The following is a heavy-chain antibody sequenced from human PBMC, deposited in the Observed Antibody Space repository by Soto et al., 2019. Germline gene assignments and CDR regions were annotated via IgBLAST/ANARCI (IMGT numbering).Heavy chain of an antibody. CDR3: ARDIDELRPYDYYYYYGMDV. Sequence: TSETLSLTCTVSCGSISSGGYYCSWIRQHPGKGLEWIGYIYYSWSTYYNPSLKSRVTISVDTSKNQFSLKLSSVTAADTAVYYCARDIDELRPYDYYYYYGMDVWGQGTTVTVS. V-gene: IGHV4-31*03. J-gene: IGHJ6*02. D-gene: IGHD1-7*01. CDR1: CGSISSGGYY. CDR2: IYYSWST.